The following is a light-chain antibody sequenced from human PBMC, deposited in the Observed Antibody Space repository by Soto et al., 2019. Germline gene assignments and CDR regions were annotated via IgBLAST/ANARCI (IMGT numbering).Light chain of an antibody. CDR2: KVS. Sequence: DVVMTQSPLSLSVTLGQPASISCRSSESLVHSDGNTYLHWYQQRPGQSPRRLIYKVSRRDSGVPDRFSGSGSATDFTLRISRVEAEDVGVYYCTQGTGWPWTFGQGTKVDIK. CDR1: ESLVHSDGNTY. CDR3: TQGTGWPWT. J-gene: IGKJ1*01. V-gene: IGKV2-30*02.